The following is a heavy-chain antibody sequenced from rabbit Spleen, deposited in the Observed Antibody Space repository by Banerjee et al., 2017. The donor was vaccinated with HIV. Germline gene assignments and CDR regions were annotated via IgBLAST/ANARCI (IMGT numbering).Heavy chain of an antibody. CDR1: GFDVSSYG. CDR2: IDTGSSGST. CDR3: ARAGVYVELDL. D-gene: IGHD5-1*01. Sequence: QSLEESGGGLVQPGGSLKLSCKASGFDVSSYGVSWVRQAPGTGPEWIGDIDTGSSGSTYYASWAKGRFTISKTSSTTVTLQMTSLTATDTATYFCARAGVYVELDLWGPGTLVTVS. J-gene: IGHJ4*01. V-gene: IGHV1S40*01.